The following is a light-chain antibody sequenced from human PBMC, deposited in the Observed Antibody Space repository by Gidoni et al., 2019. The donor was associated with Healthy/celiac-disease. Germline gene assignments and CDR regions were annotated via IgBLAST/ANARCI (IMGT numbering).Light chain of an antibody. Sequence: DIQMTQSPSSLSASVGDRVTITCRASQSISSYLNWYQQNPGKAPKLLIYAASSLQSGVPSRFSGSGSGTDFTLTISSLHPEDFATYYCQPSYSTLRTFXXXTKVEIK. V-gene: IGKV1-39*01. J-gene: IGKJ1*01. CDR1: QSISSY. CDR2: AAS. CDR3: QPSYSTLRT.